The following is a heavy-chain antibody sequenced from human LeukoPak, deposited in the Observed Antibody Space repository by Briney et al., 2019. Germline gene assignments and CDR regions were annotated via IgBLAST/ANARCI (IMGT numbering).Heavy chain of an antibody. CDR1: GGSISSYY. Sequence: SETLSLTCTVSGGSISSYYWSWIRQPPGRGLEWIGYIYYSGSTNYNPSLKSRVTISVDTSKNQFSLKLSSVTAADTAVYYCARSRRSSSEAPRWFDPWGQGTLVTVSS. D-gene: IGHD6-6*01. CDR2: IYYSGST. CDR3: ARSRRSSSEAPRWFDP. V-gene: IGHV4-59*12. J-gene: IGHJ5*02.